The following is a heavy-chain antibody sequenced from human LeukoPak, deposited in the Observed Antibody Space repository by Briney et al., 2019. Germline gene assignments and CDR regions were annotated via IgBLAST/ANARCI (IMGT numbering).Heavy chain of an antibody. CDR1: GGSISSGGYS. V-gene: IGHV4-30-2*03. Sequence: SETLSLTCAVSGGSISSGGYSWSWIRQPPGKGLEWIGYIYYSGSTYYNPSLKSRVTISVDTSKNQFSLKLSSVTAADTAVYYCARHRVTIFGVGRNWFDPWGQGTLVTVSS. D-gene: IGHD3-3*01. J-gene: IGHJ5*02. CDR2: IYYSGST. CDR3: ARHRVTIFGVGRNWFDP.